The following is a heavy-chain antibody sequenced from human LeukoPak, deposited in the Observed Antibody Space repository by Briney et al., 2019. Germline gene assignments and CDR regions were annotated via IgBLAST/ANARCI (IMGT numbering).Heavy chain of an antibody. CDR1: GLTFSGYW. J-gene: IGHJ4*02. CDR2: IKQDGSEK. D-gene: IGHD6-19*01. CDR3: ASLIAVAGKPDY. Sequence: GGSLRLSCAASGLTFSGYWMSWVRQAPGKGLEWVANIKQDGSEKYYVDSAKGRSTISRDNAKNSLYLQMNSLRAEDTAVYYCASLIAVAGKPDYWGQGALVTVSS. V-gene: IGHV3-7*01.